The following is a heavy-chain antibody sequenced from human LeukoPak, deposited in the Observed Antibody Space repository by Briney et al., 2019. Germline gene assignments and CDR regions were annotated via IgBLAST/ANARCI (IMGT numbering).Heavy chain of an antibody. J-gene: IGHJ4*02. CDR3: ATLSPAAARFDY. Sequence: SETLSLTCAVYGGSFSGYYWSWIRQPPGKGMEWIGEINHSGSTNYNPSLKSRVTISVDTSKNQFSLKLSSVTAADTAVYYCATLSPAAARFDYWGQGTLVTVSS. D-gene: IGHD6-13*01. CDR2: INHSGST. V-gene: IGHV4-34*01. CDR1: GGSFSGYY.